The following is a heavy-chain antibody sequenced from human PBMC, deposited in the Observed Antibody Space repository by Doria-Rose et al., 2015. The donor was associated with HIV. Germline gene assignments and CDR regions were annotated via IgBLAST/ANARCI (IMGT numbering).Heavy chain of an antibody. J-gene: IGHJ6*03. V-gene: IGHV4-34*01. Sequence: QVQLQQWDAGLLRPSETLSLTCAVYGGSFSGYYWTWIRQPPGKGLEWIGEINYSRTTRYNPPLKSRATISVDTSKNQFSLNLTSVTAADTAVYYCTRGVRQLVYYYYMDVWAKGTTVTV. CDR3: TRGVRQLVYYYYMDV. CDR2: INYSRTT. CDR1: GGSFSGYY. D-gene: IGHD3-10*01.